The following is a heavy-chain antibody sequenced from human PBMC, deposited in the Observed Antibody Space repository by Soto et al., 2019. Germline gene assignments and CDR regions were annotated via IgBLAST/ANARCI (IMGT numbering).Heavy chain of an antibody. CDR3: ARDLGGWPDY. V-gene: IGHV4-39*02. J-gene: IGHJ4*02. CDR1: GGSISIGTDY. CDR2: IHYSGST. D-gene: IGHD2-15*01. Sequence: SETLSLTCTVSGGSISIGTDYWGWIRQPPGKGLEWIGNIHYSGSTSYNPSLKSRVTMSVDTSKNQFSLKLSSVTAADTAVYYCARDLGGWPDYWGQGTLVTVSS.